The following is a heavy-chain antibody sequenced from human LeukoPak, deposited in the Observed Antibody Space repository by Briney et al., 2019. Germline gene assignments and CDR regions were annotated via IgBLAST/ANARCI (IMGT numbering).Heavy chain of an antibody. CDR2: INHSGST. J-gene: IGHJ3*02. CDR1: GGSFSGYY. V-gene: IGHV4-34*01. Sequence: SETLSLTCAVYGGSFSGYYWSWIRQPPGKGLEWIGEINHSGSTNYNPSLKSRVTISVDTSKNQFSLKLSSVTAADTAVYYCASLFYSGSCYYDIWGQGTMVTVSS. D-gene: IGHD1-26*01. CDR3: ASLFYSGSCYYDI.